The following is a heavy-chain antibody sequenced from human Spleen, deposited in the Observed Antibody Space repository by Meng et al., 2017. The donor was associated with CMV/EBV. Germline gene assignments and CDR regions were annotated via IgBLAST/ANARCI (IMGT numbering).Heavy chain of an antibody. J-gene: IGHJ4*02. V-gene: IGHV3-30-3*01. CDR2: ISYDGSNK. D-gene: IGHD3-16*01. Sequence: GESLKISCAASRFTFSSYAMHWVRQAPGKGLEWVAVISYDGSNKYYADSVKGRFTISRDNSKNTLYLQMNSLRAEDTAVYYCARDGGSYKGGAFDYWGQGTLVTVSS. CDR3: ARDGGSYKGGAFDY. CDR1: RFTFSSYA.